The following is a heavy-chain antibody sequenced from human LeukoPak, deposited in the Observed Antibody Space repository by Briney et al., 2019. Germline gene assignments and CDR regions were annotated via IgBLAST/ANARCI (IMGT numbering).Heavy chain of an antibody. CDR1: GYTFTGYY. CDR3: ARGLSGYAGDCSGGSCYSVGSSYYYYMDV. Sequence: ASVKVSCKASGYTFTGYYMHWVRQAPGQGLEWMGWMNPNSGNTGYAQKFQGRVTMTRNTSISTAYMELSSLRSEDTAVYYCARGLSGYAGDCSGGSCYSVGSSYYYYMDVWGKGTTVTISS. CDR2: MNPNSGNT. J-gene: IGHJ6*03. V-gene: IGHV1-8*02. D-gene: IGHD2-15*01.